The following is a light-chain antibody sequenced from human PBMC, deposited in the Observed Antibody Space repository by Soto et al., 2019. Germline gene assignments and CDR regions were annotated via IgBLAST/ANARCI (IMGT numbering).Light chain of an antibody. CDR2: GAS. CDR1: QSLNTD. J-gene: IGKJ3*01. Sequence: EILMTQSPDSLSVSPGETATLSCRASQSLNTDLAWYQQKPGQAPRLLLYGASTRATGISTRFSGGGSGTEFTLTISGLQSEDSAVYYCQQYKSWPPITFGLGTKVDIK. CDR3: QQYKSWPPIT. V-gene: IGKV3-15*01.